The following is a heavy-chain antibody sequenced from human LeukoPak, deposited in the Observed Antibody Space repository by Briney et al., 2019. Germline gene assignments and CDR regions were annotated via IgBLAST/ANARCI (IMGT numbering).Heavy chain of an antibody. CDR2: INGDGSWT. J-gene: IGHJ4*02. CDR1: GNYR. CDR3: VSFYETY. D-gene: IGHD2-2*01. Sequence: GGSLRLSCAASGNYRMHWVRQAPGKGLVWVSHINGDGSWTTYADSVKGRFTISKDNAKNTVYLQMNNLRAEDTAVYYCVSFYETYWGRGTLVTVSS. V-gene: IGHV3-74*01.